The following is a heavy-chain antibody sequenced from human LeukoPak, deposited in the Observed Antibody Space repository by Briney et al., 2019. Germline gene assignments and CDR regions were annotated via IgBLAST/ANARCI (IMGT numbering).Heavy chain of an antibody. D-gene: IGHD3-22*01. V-gene: IGHV1-69*05. Sequence: SVTVSCKASGGTFSSYAISWVRQAPGQGLEWMGGIIPIFGTANYAQKFQGRVTITTDESTSTAYMELSSLRSEDTAVYYCAAGYDRKTDDYWGQGTLVTVSS. CDR2: IIPIFGTA. CDR1: GGTFSSYA. J-gene: IGHJ4*02. CDR3: AAGYDRKTDDY.